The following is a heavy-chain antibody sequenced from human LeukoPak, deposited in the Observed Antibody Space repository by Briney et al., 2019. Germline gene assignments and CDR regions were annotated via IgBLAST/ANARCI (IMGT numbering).Heavy chain of an antibody. V-gene: IGHV3-33*01. CDR2: IWYDGDYK. D-gene: IGHD3-22*01. CDR3: ARGAYYYDSSDACDL. Sequence: PGGSLRLSCAASHFTFSKYIMHWVRQAPGKGLEWVAAIWYDGDYKYFGQSVKGRFTISRDNSKNTLYLQMDSLRVEDTAVYYCARGAYYYDSSDACDLWGQGTLVTVSS. CDR1: HFTFSKYI. J-gene: IGHJ3*01.